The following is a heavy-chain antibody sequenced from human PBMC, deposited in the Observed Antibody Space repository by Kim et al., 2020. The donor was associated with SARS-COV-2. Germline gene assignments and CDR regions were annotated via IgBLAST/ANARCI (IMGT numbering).Heavy chain of an antibody. CDR3: AKDRPVYYDFWSGYYSSSDY. Sequence: RFTISRDNSKNTLYLQMNSLRAEDTAVYYCAKDRPVYYDFWSGYYSSSDYWGQGTLVTVSS. D-gene: IGHD3-3*01. J-gene: IGHJ4*02. V-gene: IGHV3-23*01.